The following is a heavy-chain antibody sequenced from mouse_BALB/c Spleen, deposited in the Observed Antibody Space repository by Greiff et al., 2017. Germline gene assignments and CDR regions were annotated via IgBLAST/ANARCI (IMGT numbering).Heavy chain of an antibody. V-gene: IGHV1-18*01. CDR2: INPNNGGT. Sequence: VHVKQSGPELVKPGASVKIPCKASGYTFTDYNMDWVKQSHGKSLEWIGDINPNNGGTIYNQKFKGKATLTVDKSSSTAYMELRSLTSEDTAVYYCARRGYYRYGFAYWGQGTLVTVSA. D-gene: IGHD2-14*01. CDR3: ARRGYYRYGFAY. J-gene: IGHJ3*01. CDR1: GYTFTDYN.